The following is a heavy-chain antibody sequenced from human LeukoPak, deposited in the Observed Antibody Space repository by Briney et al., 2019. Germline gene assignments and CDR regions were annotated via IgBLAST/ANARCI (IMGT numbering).Heavy chain of an antibody. V-gene: IGHV3-53*01. Sequence: GGSLRLSCAASGFTVSSNFMSWVRQAPGKGLEWVSIIYSGGSTYYADSVEGRFTISRDNSKNTLYLQMNSLRAEDTAVYYCAKASGRQSGGPWWYYFDFWAQGTLVTVSS. J-gene: IGHJ4*02. CDR1: GFTVSSNF. CDR2: IYSGGST. CDR3: AKASGRQSGGPWWYYFDF. D-gene: IGHD2-8*02.